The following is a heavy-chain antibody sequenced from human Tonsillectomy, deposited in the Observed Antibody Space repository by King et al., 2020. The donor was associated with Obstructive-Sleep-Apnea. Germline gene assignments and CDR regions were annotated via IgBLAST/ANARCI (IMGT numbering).Heavy chain of an antibody. D-gene: IGHD3-3*01. Sequence: VQLVESGGGVVQPGTSLRLSCTASGFTFSTYVMHWVRQAPGKGLEWLAFIRYDGSNMFYADSVKGRFTVSRDNSKNTLYLQMNSLRAEDTALYYCAKPTSNYDFWSGFDYWGQGTLVTAFS. CDR1: GFTFSTYV. J-gene: IGHJ4*02. V-gene: IGHV3-30*02. CDR2: IRYDGSNM. CDR3: AKPTSNYDFWSGFDY.